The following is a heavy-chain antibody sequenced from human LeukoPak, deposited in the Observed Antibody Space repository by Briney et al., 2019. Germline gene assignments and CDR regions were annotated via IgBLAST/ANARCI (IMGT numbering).Heavy chain of an antibody. CDR1: GGSISSDGYY. V-gene: IGHV4-31*03. CDR2: IYYSGST. Sequence: HPSETLSLTCTVSGGSISSDGYYRSWIRQHPGKGLEWIGYIYYSGSTYYNPSLKSRVTISVDTSKNQFSLKLSSVTAADTDVYYCARRISGSYVEFDYWGQGTLVTVSS. J-gene: IGHJ4*02. CDR3: ARRISGSYVEFDY. D-gene: IGHD6-19*01.